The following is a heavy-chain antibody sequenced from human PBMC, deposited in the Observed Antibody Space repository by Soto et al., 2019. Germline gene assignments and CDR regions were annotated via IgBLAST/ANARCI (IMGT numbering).Heavy chain of an antibody. CDR3: ARVWGGAFDI. D-gene: IGHD3-10*01. CDR2: IYYSGST. J-gene: IGHJ3*02. Sequence: QVQLQESGPGLVKHSKTLSLTCTVSGGSISSYYWSWIRQPPGKGLEWIGYIYYSGSTNYNPSLKIRVTISVDTSKNQFSLKLSSVTAADTAVYYCARVWGGAFDIWGQGTMVTVSS. V-gene: IGHV4-59*01. CDR1: GGSISSYY.